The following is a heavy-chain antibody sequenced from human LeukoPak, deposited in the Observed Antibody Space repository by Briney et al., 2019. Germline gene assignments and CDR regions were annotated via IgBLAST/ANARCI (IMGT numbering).Heavy chain of an antibody. V-gene: IGHV4-39*01. CDR3: ARHYGP. CDR2: IYDSGST. CDR1: GGSISTYY. J-gene: IGHJ5*02. D-gene: IGHD3-10*01. Sequence: SETLSLTCTVSGGSISTYYGNWIRQPPGKGLEWIGSIYDSGSTYYNPSLKSRVTISVDTSKNQFSLKLNSVTAADTAVYYCARHYGPWGQGTLVTVSS.